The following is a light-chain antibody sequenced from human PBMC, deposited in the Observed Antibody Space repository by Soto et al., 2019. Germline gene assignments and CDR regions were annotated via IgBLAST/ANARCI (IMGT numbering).Light chain of an antibody. CDR2: GAS. CDR3: QQYGSAPPIT. V-gene: IGKV3-20*01. Sequence: ESVLTQSPGTLSLSPGERATLSCRASQSVSSSYLAWYQQKPGQAPRLLIYGASSRATGIPDRFSGSGSGTDFTLTISRLEPEDFAVYYCQQYGSAPPITFRQGTRLEIK. J-gene: IGKJ5*01. CDR1: QSVSSSY.